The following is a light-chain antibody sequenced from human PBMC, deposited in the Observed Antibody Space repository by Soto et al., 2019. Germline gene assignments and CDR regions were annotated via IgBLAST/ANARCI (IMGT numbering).Light chain of an antibody. V-gene: IGKV3-15*01. Sequence: EIVLTQSPVTLSVSPGERATLSCRASQSVRSNLAWFQQKPGQAPRLLIHGASTRATGIPARFSGSGSGTEFTLTISSLQSEDFAVYYCQQYYNWPPMYTFGQGTKLEI. CDR2: GAS. J-gene: IGKJ2*01. CDR3: QQYYNWPPMYT. CDR1: QSVRSN.